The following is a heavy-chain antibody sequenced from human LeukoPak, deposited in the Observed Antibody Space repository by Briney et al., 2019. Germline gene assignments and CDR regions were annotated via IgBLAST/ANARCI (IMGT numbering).Heavy chain of an antibody. Sequence: SETLSLTCTVSGGSISSYYWSWIRQPPGKGLERIGYIYYSGSTNYNPSLKSRVTISVDTSKNQFSLKLSSVTAADTAVYYCARLGSSSWYYFDYWGQGTLVTVSS. CDR2: IYYSGST. CDR1: GGSISSYY. V-gene: IGHV4-59*08. CDR3: ARLGSSSWYYFDY. D-gene: IGHD6-13*01. J-gene: IGHJ4*02.